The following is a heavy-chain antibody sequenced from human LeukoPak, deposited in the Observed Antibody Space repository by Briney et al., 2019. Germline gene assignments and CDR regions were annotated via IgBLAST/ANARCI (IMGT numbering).Heavy chain of an antibody. V-gene: IGHV3-74*01. CDR3: ARSRHSYDSSGFPHY. J-gene: IGHJ4*02. D-gene: IGHD3-22*01. CDR1: GFTFSNYW. Sequence: GGSLRLSCAASGFTFSNYWMHWVRQTPGKGLVWVSRINNDGSTTSYADSVKGRFTISRDNAKNSLYLQMNSLRAEDTALYYCARSRHSYDSSGFPHYWGQGTLVTVSS. CDR2: INNDGSTT.